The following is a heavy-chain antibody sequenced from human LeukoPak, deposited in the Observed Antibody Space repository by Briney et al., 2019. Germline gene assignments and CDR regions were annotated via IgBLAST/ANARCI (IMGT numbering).Heavy chain of an antibody. Sequence: SQTLSLTCAISGDSVSSNSAAWDCVRQSPSRGLESQGSTYYRSTWYNDYAVSVKTRLTINPDTSKNQLSLQLNSVTPEDTAVYYCARDWGSLLLDYWGQGTLVTVSS. CDR1: GDSVSSNSAA. CDR2: TYYRSTWYN. V-gene: IGHV6-1*01. D-gene: IGHD3-22*01. J-gene: IGHJ4*02. CDR3: ARDWGSLLLDY.